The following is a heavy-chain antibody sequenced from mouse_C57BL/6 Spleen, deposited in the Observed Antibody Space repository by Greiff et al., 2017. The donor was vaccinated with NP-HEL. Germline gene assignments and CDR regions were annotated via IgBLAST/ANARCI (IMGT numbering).Heavy chain of an antibody. Sequence: EVQGVESGGGLVKPGGSLKLSCAASGFTFSSYAMSWVRQTPEKRLEWVATISDGGSYTYYPDNVKGRFTISRDKAKNNLYLQMSHLKSEDTAMYYCARDYYGSSYGFAYWGQGTLVTVSA. J-gene: IGHJ3*01. V-gene: IGHV5-4*01. CDR2: ISDGGSYT. CDR3: ARDYYGSSYGFAY. CDR1: GFTFSSYA. D-gene: IGHD1-1*01.